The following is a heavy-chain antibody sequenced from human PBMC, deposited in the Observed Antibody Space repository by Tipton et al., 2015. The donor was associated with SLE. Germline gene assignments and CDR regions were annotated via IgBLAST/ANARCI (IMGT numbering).Heavy chain of an antibody. CDR3: ARENVLVPTALSCGIPGRGIYYYMDV. J-gene: IGHJ6*03. CDR2: IYASGGT. D-gene: IGHD2-8*02. CDR1: GGSIGTYY. Sequence: LRLSCTVSGGSIGTYYWSWVRQPAGKGLEWIGRIYASGGTNFNPSLKSRVTMSLDTSKNQFSLRLSSVTAADTAVYYCARENVLVPTALSCGIPGRGIYYYMDVWGEGTTVTVSS. V-gene: IGHV4-4*07.